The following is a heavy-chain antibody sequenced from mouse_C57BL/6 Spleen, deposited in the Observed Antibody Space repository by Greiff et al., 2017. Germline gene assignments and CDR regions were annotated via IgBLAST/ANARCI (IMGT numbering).Heavy chain of an antibody. CDR1: GFTFSSYG. Sequence: DVMLVESGGDLVKPGGSLKLSCAASGFTFSSYGMSWVRQTPDKRLEWVATISSGGSYTYFPDSVKGRFTISRDNAKNTLYLQMSSLKSEDTAMYYCASSGFPYAMDYWGQGTSVTVSS. J-gene: IGHJ4*01. D-gene: IGHD3-2*02. CDR3: ASSGFPYAMDY. V-gene: IGHV5-6*02. CDR2: ISSGGSYT.